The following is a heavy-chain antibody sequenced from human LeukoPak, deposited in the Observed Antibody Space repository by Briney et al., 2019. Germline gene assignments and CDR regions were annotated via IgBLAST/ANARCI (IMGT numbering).Heavy chain of an antibody. V-gene: IGHV1-69*04. Sequence: SVKVSCKASGGTFSSYTISWVRQAPGRGLEWMGRIIPILGIANYAQKFQGRVTITADKSTSTAYMELSNLRSEDTAVYYCARDCPNYDSSGYYFDYWGQGTLVTVSS. CDR2: IIPILGIA. CDR3: ARDCPNYDSSGYYFDY. J-gene: IGHJ4*02. CDR1: GGTFSSYT. D-gene: IGHD3-22*01.